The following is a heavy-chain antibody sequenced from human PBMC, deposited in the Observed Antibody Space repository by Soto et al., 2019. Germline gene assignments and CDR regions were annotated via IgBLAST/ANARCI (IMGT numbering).Heavy chain of an antibody. CDR2: IWSDGSQK. CDR1: GFTFSRYG. V-gene: IGHV3-33*01. CDR3: ATDAGGAAFDI. J-gene: IGHJ3*02. Sequence: QVQLVESGGGVVQPGRSLRLSCAASGFTFSRYGMHWVRQAPGKGLEWVAVIWSDGSQKYHADSVEGRFTISRDNSRNTLYLQMNSLRVEDTAVYYCATDAGGAAFDIWGQGTMVTVSS. D-gene: IGHD1-26*01.